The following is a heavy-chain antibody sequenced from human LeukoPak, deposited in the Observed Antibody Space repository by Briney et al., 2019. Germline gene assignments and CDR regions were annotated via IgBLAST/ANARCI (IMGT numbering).Heavy chain of an antibody. CDR3: AKHHMSS. V-gene: IGHV3-48*03. Sequence: PGGSLRLSCAVSGSSFSIYEMNWVRQAPGKGLEWVSLISYSGGTVNYADSVKGRFIISRDNAKNSLFLQMSSLRVEDTAIYYCAKHHMSSWGQGTLVTVSS. J-gene: IGHJ5*02. D-gene: IGHD3-10*01. CDR2: ISYSGGTV. CDR1: GSSFSIYE.